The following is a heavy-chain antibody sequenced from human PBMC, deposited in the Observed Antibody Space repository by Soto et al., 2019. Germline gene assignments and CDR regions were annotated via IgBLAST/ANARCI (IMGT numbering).Heavy chain of an antibody. J-gene: IGHJ2*01. CDR2: IFPSGAT. Sequence: QVQLQESGPGLVKPSQTLSLMCTVSGAPISGGDYHWSWIRQPPGKGLEWIGYIFPSGATHYNSSLGSRITMSVETSKSHFSLKLTSVTAADTAVYFGARGAAAKRYFDLWGRGTLVTVSS. CDR3: ARGAAAKRYFDL. V-gene: IGHV4-30-4*01. D-gene: IGHD5-18*01. CDR1: GAPISGGDYH.